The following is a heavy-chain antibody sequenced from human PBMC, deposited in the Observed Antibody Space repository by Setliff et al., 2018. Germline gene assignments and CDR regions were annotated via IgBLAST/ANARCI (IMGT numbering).Heavy chain of an antibody. CDR3: ARGYDSGGWNY. J-gene: IGHJ4*02. CDR1: GNGFTDLW. D-gene: IGHD3-22*01. Sequence: GESLKISCKISGNGFTDLWIAWVRQTSGKGLEWMGIIHPADYDTRYSPSLQGQVTFSADRSISTAHLQWDSLKASDTAMYYCARGYDSGGWNYWGQGTLVTVSS. CDR2: IHPADYDT. V-gene: IGHV5-51*01.